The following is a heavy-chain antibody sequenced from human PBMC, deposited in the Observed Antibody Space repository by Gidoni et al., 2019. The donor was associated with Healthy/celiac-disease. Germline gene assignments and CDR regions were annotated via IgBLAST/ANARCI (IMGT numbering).Heavy chain of an antibody. CDR3: AKGLRWFLEWFPGDDDY. Sequence: EVQLLVSGGGLVQPGGSLRLSCAASGFTFRSSAMSWVRQAPGKGLEWVAAISGSGGSTYYADSVKGRFTISRDNSKNTLYLQMNSLRAEDTAVYYCAKGLRWFLEWFPGDDDYWGQGTLVTVSS. CDR2: ISGSGGST. D-gene: IGHD3-3*01. V-gene: IGHV3-23*01. J-gene: IGHJ4*02. CDR1: GFTFRSSA.